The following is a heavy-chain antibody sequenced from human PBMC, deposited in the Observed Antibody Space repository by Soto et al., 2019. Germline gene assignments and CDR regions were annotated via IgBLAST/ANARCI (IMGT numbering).Heavy chain of an antibody. CDR3: ARAYCSGGSCYYYGMDV. Sequence: GESLKISCKGSGYSFTSYWIGWVRQMPGKGLEWKGIIYPGDSDTRYSPSFQGQVTISADKSISTAYLQWSSLKASDTAMYYCARAYCSGGSCYYYGMDVWGQGTTVTVSS. J-gene: IGHJ6*02. V-gene: IGHV5-51*01. D-gene: IGHD2-15*01. CDR1: GYSFTSYW. CDR2: IYPGDSDT.